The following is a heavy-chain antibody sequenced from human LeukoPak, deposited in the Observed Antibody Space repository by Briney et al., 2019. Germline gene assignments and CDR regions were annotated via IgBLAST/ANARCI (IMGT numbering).Heavy chain of an antibody. CDR1: GFTFSSYW. CDR2: IKHDGSEK. D-gene: IGHD6-19*01. V-gene: IGHV3-7*01. J-gene: IGHJ3*01. CDR3: VRLTQWLDGAFDV. Sequence: GGSLRLSCAASGFTFSSYWMSWVRQAPGKGLEWVANIKHDGSEKSYVDSVKGRFTISRDNAKGSVFLQMNSLRGDDTAVYYCVRLTQWLDGAFDVWGQGTVVTVS.